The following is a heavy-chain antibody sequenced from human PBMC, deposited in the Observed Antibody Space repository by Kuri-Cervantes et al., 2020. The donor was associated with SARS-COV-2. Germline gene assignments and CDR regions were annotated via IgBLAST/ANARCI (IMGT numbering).Heavy chain of an antibody. CDR3: ARDGPRYYFDY. V-gene: IGHV4-39*02. Sequence: GSLRLSCTVSGGSISSSSYYWGWIRQPPGKGLEWIGSIYYSGSTYYNPSLKSRVTISVDTSKNQFSLKLSSVTAADTAVYYCARDGPRYYFDYWGQGTLVTVSS. J-gene: IGHJ4*02. CDR2: IYYSGST. CDR1: GGSISSSSYY.